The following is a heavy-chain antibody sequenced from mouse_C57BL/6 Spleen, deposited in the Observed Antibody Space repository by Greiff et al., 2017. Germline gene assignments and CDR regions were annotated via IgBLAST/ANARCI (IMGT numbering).Heavy chain of an antibody. CDR1: GFTFSSYG. D-gene: IGHD2-4*01. CDR2: ISSGGSYT. Sequence: EVQGVESGGDLVKPGGSLKLSCAASGFTFSSYGMSWVRQTPDKRLEWVATISSGGSYTYYPDSVKGRFTISRDNAKNTLYLQMSSLKSEDKAMYYCARIYYDYDYYAMDYWGQGTSVTVSS. CDR3: ARIYYDYDYYAMDY. J-gene: IGHJ4*01. V-gene: IGHV5-6*01.